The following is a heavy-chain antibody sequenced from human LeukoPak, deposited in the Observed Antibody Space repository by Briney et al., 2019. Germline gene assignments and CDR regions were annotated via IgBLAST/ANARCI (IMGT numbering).Heavy chain of an antibody. CDR3: ARGRMAYQLLPLDY. V-gene: IGHV4-34*01. J-gene: IGHJ4*02. Sequence: PSETLSLTCAVYGGSFSGYYWSWIRQPPGKGLEWIGEINHSGSTNYNPSLKSRVTISVDTSKNQFSLKLSSVTAADTAVYYCARGRMAYQLLPLDYWGQGTLVTVSS. D-gene: IGHD2-2*01. CDR2: INHSGST. CDR1: GGSFSGYY.